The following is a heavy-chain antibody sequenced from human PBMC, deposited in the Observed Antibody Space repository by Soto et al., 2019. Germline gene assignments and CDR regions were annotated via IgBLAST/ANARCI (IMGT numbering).Heavy chain of an antibody. CDR2: IYYSGST. D-gene: IGHD3-10*01. Sequence: QVQLQESGPGLVKPSQTLSLTCTVSGGSISSGGYYWSWIRQHPGKGLEWIGYIYYSGSTYYNPSLKSRVTISVDTSKNQFSLKLSSVTAADTAVYYCARTGRGSGSYGRYPYYFDYWGQGTLVTVSS. V-gene: IGHV4-31*03. CDR3: ARTGRGSGSYGRYPYYFDY. J-gene: IGHJ4*02. CDR1: GGSISSGGYY.